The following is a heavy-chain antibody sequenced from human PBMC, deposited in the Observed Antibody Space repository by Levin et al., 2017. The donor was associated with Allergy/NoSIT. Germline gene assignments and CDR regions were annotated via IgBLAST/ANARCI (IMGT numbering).Heavy chain of an antibody. V-gene: IGHV4-59*01. CDR1: GGSISSYY. D-gene: IGHD3-10*01. Sequence: SETLSLTCTVSGGSISSYYWSWIRQPPGKGLEWIGYIYYSGSTNYNPSLKSRVTISVDTSKNQFSLKLSSVTAADTAVYYCARFPLWFGEAANDYWGQGTLVTVSS. CDR2: IYYSGST. J-gene: IGHJ4*02. CDR3: ARFPLWFGEAANDY.